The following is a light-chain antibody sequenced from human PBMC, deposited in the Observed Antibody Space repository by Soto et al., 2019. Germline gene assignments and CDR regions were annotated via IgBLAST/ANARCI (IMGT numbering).Light chain of an antibody. J-gene: IGKJ3*01. V-gene: IGKV4-1*01. CDR1: QSVLYNSNNKNY. Sequence: DIVMTQSPDSLAVSLGERATINCKSSQSVLYNSNNKNYLAWYQQKPGQPPKLLIYWASTRESGVPDRFSGSESGTDFTLTISSLQAEDVAVYYCQQYYNTPFTFGPGTKVDIK. CDR3: QQYYNTPFT. CDR2: WAS.